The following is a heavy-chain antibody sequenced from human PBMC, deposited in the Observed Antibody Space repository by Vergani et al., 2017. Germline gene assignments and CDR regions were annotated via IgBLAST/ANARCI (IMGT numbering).Heavy chain of an antibody. V-gene: IGHV1-69*08. Sequence: QVQLVQSGAEVKKPGSSVKVSCKASGGTFSSYTISWVRQAPGQGLEWMGRIIPMLGIANYAQNFQGRVTIIADKSTTTAYMDLSSRRSEDTAVYYCGRDRTGGNSFNWIDCWGQGTLVTVSS. CDR1: GGTFSSYT. CDR2: IIPMLGIA. CDR3: GRDRTGGNSFNWIDC. D-gene: IGHD4-23*01. J-gene: IGHJ4*02.